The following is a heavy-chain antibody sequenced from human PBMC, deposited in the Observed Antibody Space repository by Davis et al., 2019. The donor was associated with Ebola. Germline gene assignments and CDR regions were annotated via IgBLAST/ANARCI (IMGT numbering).Heavy chain of an antibody. D-gene: IGHD3-10*01. CDR1: GGSISSGDYY. CDR3: ARHVLLWFGELYLSAYFDY. J-gene: IGHJ4*02. CDR2: IYYSGST. Sequence: MPSETLSLTCTVSGGSISSGDYYWSWIRQPPGKGLEWIGYIYYSGSTYYNPSLKSRVTISVDTSKNQFSLKLSSVTAADTAVYYCARHVLLWFGELYLSAYFDYWGQGTLVTVSS. V-gene: IGHV4-30-4*01.